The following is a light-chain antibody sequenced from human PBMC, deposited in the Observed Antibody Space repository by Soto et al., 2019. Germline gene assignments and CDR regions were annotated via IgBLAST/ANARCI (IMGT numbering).Light chain of an antibody. J-gene: IGLJ1*01. Sequence: QSVLTQPPSVSGAPGQRVTISCTGSSSNIGAGYDVHWYQQLPGAAPKLLIYGNINRPSVVPDRFSASKSGTSASLAIAGLGVDDEADYYWQSYDSSLGARVFGTGTKVTVL. CDR2: GNI. V-gene: IGLV1-40*01. CDR3: QSYDSSLGARV. CDR1: SSNIGAGYD.